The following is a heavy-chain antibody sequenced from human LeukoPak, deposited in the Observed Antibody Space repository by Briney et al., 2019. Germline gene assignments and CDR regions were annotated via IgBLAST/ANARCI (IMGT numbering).Heavy chain of an antibody. Sequence: SETLSLTCAVYGGSFSGYYWSWIRQPPGKGLEWIGEINHSGSTDYNPSLKSRVTISVDTSKNQFSLKLSSVTAADTAVYYCARVRSSWGYYYYGMDVWGQGTTVTVSS. D-gene: IGHD2-2*01. CDR1: GGSFSGYY. CDR3: ARVRSSWGYYYYGMDV. J-gene: IGHJ6*02. V-gene: IGHV4-34*01. CDR2: INHSGST.